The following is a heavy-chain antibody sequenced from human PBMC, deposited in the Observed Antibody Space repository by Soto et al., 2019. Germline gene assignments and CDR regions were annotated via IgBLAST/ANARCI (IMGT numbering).Heavy chain of an antibody. D-gene: IGHD2-2*01. CDR3: ARNPYSAPYIVVVASSIVLDAFDI. Sequence: SETPSLTCTVSGGSISSSSYYWGWIRQPPGKGLEWIGSMYYSGTTFFNPSLKSRVTISVDTSKNQLSLKLSSVTASDTAVYYCARNPYSAPYIVVVASSIVLDAFDIWGQGAMVTVS. CDR1: GGSISSSSYY. V-gene: IGHV4-39*01. J-gene: IGHJ3*02. CDR2: MYYSGTT.